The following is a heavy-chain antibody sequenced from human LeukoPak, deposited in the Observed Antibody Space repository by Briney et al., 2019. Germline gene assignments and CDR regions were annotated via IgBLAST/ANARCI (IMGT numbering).Heavy chain of an antibody. CDR3: ARSWPLEYYDFWSGYYTSYYMDV. D-gene: IGHD3-3*01. J-gene: IGHJ6*03. CDR1: GFTFSSYG. V-gene: IGHV3-23*01. Sequence: GRSLRLSCAASGFTFSSYGMHWVRQAPGKGLEWVSAISGSGGSTYYADSVKGRFTISRDNSKNSLYLQMNSLRAEDTAVYYCARSWPLEYYDFWSGYYTSYYMDVWGKGTTVTVSS. CDR2: ISGSGGST.